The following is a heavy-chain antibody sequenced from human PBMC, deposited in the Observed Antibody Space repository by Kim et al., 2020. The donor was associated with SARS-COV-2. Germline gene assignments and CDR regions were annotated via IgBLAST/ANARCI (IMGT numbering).Heavy chain of an antibody. Sequence: NKYYADSVKGRFTISRDNSKNTLYLQMNSLRAEDTAVYYCAKERMGYLGHWGQGTLVTVSS. CDR2: NK. J-gene: IGHJ4*02. CDR3: AKERMGYLGH. D-gene: IGHD1-26*01. V-gene: IGHV3-33*06.